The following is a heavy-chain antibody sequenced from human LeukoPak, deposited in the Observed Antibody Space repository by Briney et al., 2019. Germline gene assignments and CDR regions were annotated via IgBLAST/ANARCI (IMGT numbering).Heavy chain of an antibody. CDR3: ATGTSKVYDAFDI. Sequence: PSETLSLTCAVYGGSFSGYYWSWIRQPSGKGLEWIGEINHSGSTNYNPSLKSRVTISVDTSKNQFSLKLSSVTAADTAVYYCATGTSKVYDAFDIWGQGTMVTVSS. V-gene: IGHV4-34*01. CDR1: GGSFSGYY. D-gene: IGHD1-14*01. CDR2: INHSGST. J-gene: IGHJ3*02.